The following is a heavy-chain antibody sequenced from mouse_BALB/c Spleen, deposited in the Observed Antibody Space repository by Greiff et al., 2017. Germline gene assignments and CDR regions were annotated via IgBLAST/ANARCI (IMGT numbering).Heavy chain of an antibody. V-gene: IGHV1-12*01. CDR2: IYPGNGDT. CDR3: ARSLIYDGYYRYAMDY. J-gene: IGHJ4*01. Sequence: QVQLQQPGAELVKPGASVKMSCKASGYTFTSYNMHWVKQTPGQGLEWIGAIYPGNGDTSYNQKFKGKATLTADKSSSTAYMQLSSLTSEDSAVYYCARSLIYDGYYRYAMDYWGQGTSVTVSS. CDR1: GYTFTSYN. D-gene: IGHD2-3*01.